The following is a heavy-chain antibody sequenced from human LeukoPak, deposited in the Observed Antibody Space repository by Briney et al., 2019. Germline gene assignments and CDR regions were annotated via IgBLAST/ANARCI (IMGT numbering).Heavy chain of an antibody. J-gene: IGHJ6*02. CDR2: ISGSGGST. V-gene: IGHV3-23*01. CDR3: AKRIDYYYYGMDV. Sequence: GGSLRLSCAASGFTFSSYAMSWVRQAPGKGLEWVSAISGSGGSTYYADSVKGRFTISRNNSKNTLYLQMNSLRAEDTAVYYCAKRIDYYYYGMDVWGQGTTVTVSS. CDR1: GFTFSSYA.